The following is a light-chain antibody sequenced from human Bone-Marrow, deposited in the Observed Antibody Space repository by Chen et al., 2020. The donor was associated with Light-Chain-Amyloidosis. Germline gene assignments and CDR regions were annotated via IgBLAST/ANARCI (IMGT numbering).Light chain of an antibody. CDR1: QSLMQNNGYNF. Sequence: IVMTQSPLSLAVTPGASASISCTSNQSLMQNNGYNFLDWYLQKPGQSPQLLIYLASDRASGVPDRLSGSGSGKDFTLKITSVEADDVGVYFCMQTLQPLRTFGQGTKLEI. CDR3: MQTLQPLRT. V-gene: IGKV2-28*01. CDR2: LAS. J-gene: IGKJ2*01.